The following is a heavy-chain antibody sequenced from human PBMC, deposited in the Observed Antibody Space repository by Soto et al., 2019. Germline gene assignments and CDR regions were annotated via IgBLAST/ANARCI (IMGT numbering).Heavy chain of an antibody. J-gene: IGHJ4*02. CDR2: ISGSGVST. CDR1: GFTFSSYA. CDR3: ANSPGMYYSDSSGYYHYDY. V-gene: IGHV3-23*01. D-gene: IGHD3-22*01. Sequence: PGGSLRLSCAASGFTFSSYAMSWVRQAPGKGLEWVAAISGSGVSTYYADSVKGRFTISRDNSKNTLYLQMNSLRAENTAVYYCANSPGMYYSDSSGYYHYDYWGQGTLVTVSS.